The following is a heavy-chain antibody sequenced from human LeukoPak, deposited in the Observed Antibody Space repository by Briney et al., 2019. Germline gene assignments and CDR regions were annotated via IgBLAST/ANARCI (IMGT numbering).Heavy chain of an antibody. J-gene: IGHJ4*02. CDR3: ARAVAARSSY. V-gene: IGHV3-7*01. D-gene: IGHD6-6*01. CDR1: GFTSSSYW. Sequence: PGGSLRLSCAASGFTSSSYWMSWVRQAPGKGLEWVANINQDGSQKYYVDSVKGRFTISRDNAKNSLYLQMNSLRAEDTAVYYCARAVAARSSYWGQGTLVTVSS. CDR2: INQDGSQK.